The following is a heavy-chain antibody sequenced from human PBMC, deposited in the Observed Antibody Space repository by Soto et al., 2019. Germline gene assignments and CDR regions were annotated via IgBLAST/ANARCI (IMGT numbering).Heavy chain of an antibody. J-gene: IGHJ6*03. CDR2: IWYDGSNK. D-gene: IGHD4-17*01. Sequence: GGSLRLSCAASGFTFSSYGMHWVRQAPGKGLEWVAVIWYDGSNKYYADSVKGRFTISRDNSKNTLYLQMNSLRAEDTAVYYCARVSIRRRLRGYYYYMDVWGKGTTVTAP. CDR1: GFTFSSYG. V-gene: IGHV3-33*01. CDR3: ARVSIRRRLRGYYYYMDV.